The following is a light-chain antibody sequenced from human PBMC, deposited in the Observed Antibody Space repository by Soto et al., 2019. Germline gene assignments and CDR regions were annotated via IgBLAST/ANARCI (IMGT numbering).Light chain of an antibody. V-gene: IGKV4-1*01. J-gene: IGKJ2*01. CDR2: WAS. CDR1: QSLLYSSNNKNY. Sequence: DIVMTQSPDSLAVSLGERATINCKSSQSLLYSSNNKNYLAWYQQKPGQPPKLLIYWASTRESGVPDRFGGSGSGTDFTLTISSLQAEDVAVYYCQQYYSTPPYTFGQGTRLEIK. CDR3: QQYYSTPPYT.